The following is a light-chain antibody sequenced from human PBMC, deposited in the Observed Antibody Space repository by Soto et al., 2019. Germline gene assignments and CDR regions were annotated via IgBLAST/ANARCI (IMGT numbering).Light chain of an antibody. CDR1: QGISSD. V-gene: IGKV1-8*01. J-gene: IGKJ2*01. CDR3: QQYYSYPYT. CDR2: AAS. Sequence: AIRMTQSPSSLSASTGDRVTSTCRSSQGISSDLAWYQQKPGKAPKLLIYAASTLQSGVPSRFSGSGSGTDFTLTISCLQAEDFATYYCQQYYSYPYTFGQGTKLEIK.